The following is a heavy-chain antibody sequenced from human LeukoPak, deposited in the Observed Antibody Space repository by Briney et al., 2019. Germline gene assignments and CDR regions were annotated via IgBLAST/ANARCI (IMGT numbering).Heavy chain of an antibody. J-gene: IGHJ6*03. CDR1: GFTFSSYG. D-gene: IGHD2-21*02. Sequence: PGGSLRLSCAASGFTFSSYGMHWVRQAPGKGLEWVAVTWYDGSNKYYADSVKGRFTISRDNSKNTLYLQMNSLRAEDTAVYYCAKEAAAILWHYYYYMDVWGKGTTVAVSS. V-gene: IGHV3-33*06. CDR2: TWYDGSNK. CDR3: AKEAAAILWHYYYYMDV.